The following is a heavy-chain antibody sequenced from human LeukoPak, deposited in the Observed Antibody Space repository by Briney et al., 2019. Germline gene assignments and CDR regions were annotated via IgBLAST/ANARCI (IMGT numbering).Heavy chain of an antibody. V-gene: IGHV1-18*01. CDR3: ARDPCSSTSCHGDAFDI. CDR2: ISAYNGNT. CDR1: GYTFTSYG. D-gene: IGHD2-2*01. J-gene: IGHJ3*02. Sequence: SVKVSCKASGYTFTSYGISWVRQAPGQGLEWMGWISAYNGNTNYAQKLQGRVTMTTDTSTSTAYMELRSLRSDDTAVYYCARDPCSSTSCHGDAFDIWGQGTMVTVSS.